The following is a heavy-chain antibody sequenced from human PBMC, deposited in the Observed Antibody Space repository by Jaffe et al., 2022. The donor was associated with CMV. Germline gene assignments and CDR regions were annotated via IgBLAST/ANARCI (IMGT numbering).Heavy chain of an antibody. CDR2: ISWNSGSI. V-gene: IGHV3-9*01. D-gene: IGHD5-12*01. CDR1: GFTFDDYA. CDR3: AKDTHVDIVAPGRWFDP. Sequence: EVQLVESGGGLVQPGRSLRLSCAASGFTFDDYAMHWVRQAPGKGLEWVSGISWNSGSIGYADSVKGRFTISRDNAKNSLYLQMNSLRAEDTALYYCAKDTHVDIVAPGRWFDPWGQGTLVTVSS. J-gene: IGHJ5*02.